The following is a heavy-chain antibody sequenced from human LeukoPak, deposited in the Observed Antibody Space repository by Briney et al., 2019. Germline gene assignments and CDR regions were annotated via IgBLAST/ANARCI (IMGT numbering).Heavy chain of an antibody. V-gene: IGHV4-39*01. CDR2: IYYSGST. J-gene: IGHJ4*02. CDR1: GGSISSSSYY. Sequence: SETLSLTCTVSGGSISSSSYYWGWIRQPPGKGLEWIGSIYYSGSTYYNPSLKSRVTISVDTSKNQFSLKLSSVTAADTAVYYCARLSSGWSSDYWGQGTLVTVSS. CDR3: ARLSSGWSSDY. D-gene: IGHD6-19*01.